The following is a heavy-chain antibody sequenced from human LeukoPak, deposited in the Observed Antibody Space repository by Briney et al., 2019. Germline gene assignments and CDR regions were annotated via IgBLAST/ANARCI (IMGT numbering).Heavy chain of an antibody. J-gene: IGHJ6*03. D-gene: IGHD4-17*01. Sequence: PSETLSLTCTVSGGSISSYYWSWIRQPPGKGLEWIGYIYYSGSTNYNPSLKSRVTISVDTSKNQFSLKLSSVTAADTAVYYCAMTTVPPGDYYYYMDVWGKGTTVTVSS. CDR1: GGSISSYY. V-gene: IGHV4-59*01. CDR3: AMTTVPPGDYYYYMDV. CDR2: IYYSGST.